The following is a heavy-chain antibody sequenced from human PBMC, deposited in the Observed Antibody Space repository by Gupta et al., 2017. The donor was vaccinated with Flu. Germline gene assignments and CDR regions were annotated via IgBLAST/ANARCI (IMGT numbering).Heavy chain of an antibody. J-gene: IGHJ4*02. CDR2: IWYDGSNK. Sequence: SLRLSCAASGFTFSSYGMHWVRQAPGKGLERVAVIWYDGSNKYYADSVKGRFTISRDNSKNTLYLQMNSLSAEDTAVYYCARDKGGGSIDYWGQGTLVTVSS. D-gene: IGHD3-16*01. V-gene: IGHV3-33*01. CDR3: ARDKGGGSIDY. CDR1: GFTFSSYG.